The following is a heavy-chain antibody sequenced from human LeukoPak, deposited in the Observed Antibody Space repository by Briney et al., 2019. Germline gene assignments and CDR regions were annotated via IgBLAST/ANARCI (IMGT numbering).Heavy chain of an antibody. CDR1: GFTFSSYA. D-gene: IGHD5-12*01. J-gene: IGHJ4*02. Sequence: PGGSLRLSCAASGFTFSSYAMHWVRQAPGKGLEWVAVISYDGSNKYYADSVKGRFTISRDNSKNTLYLQMNSLRAEDTAVSYRAKGAYDYIEIAYFDYWGQGSLVTVSS. V-gene: IGHV3-30*07. CDR3: AKGAYDYIEIAYFDY. CDR2: ISYDGSNK.